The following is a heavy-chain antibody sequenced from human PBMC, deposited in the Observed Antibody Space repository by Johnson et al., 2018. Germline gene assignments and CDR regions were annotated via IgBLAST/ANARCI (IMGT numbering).Heavy chain of an antibody. J-gene: IGHJ6*02. V-gene: IGHV3-30*03. CDR2: ISYDGSNK. CDR1: GFTFSSYG. Sequence: QVQLVESGGGVVQPGRSLRLSCAASGFTFSSYGMHWVRQAPGKGLEWVAVISYDGSNKYYEDSGKGRFTISRDNSKNTLYLQMNSLRAEDTAVYYCAREGGNSYGYGMDVWGQGTTVTVSS. D-gene: IGHD5-18*01. CDR3: AREGGNSYGYGMDV.